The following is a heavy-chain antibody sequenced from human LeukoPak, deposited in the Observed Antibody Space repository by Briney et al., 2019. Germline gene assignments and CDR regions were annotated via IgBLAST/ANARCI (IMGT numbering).Heavy chain of an antibody. V-gene: IGHV4-59*01. Sequence: SETLSLTCTVSGGSISSYYWSWIRQPPGKGLEWIGYIYYSGSTNYNPSLKSRVTISVDTSKNQFSLKLRSVTAADTAVYHCAKVTGYVIEDNFDYWGQGTLVTVSS. D-gene: IGHD2-15*01. CDR3: AKVTGYVIEDNFDY. CDR2: IYYSGST. CDR1: GGSISSYY. J-gene: IGHJ4*02.